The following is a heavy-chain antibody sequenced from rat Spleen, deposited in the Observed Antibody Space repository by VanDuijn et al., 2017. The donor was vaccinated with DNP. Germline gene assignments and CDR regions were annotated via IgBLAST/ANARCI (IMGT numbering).Heavy chain of an antibody. CDR1: GFTFSDYN. CDR2: ISYDGNST. CDR3: ARPDY. V-gene: IGHV5-7*01. Sequence: EVQLVESGGGLVQPGGSLKVSCVASGFTFSDYNMAWVRQAPKKGLEWVATISYDGNSTYYRDSVKGRFTISRDNVKSILYLQMDSLRSEDTATYYCARPDYWGQGVMVTVSS. J-gene: IGHJ2*01.